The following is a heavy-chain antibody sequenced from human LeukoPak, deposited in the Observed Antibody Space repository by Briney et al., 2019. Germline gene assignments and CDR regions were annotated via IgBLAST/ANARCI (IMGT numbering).Heavy chain of an antibody. J-gene: IGHJ5*02. D-gene: IGHD6-13*01. V-gene: IGHV1-69*04. Sequence: SVKVSCKASGGTFSSYAISWVRRAPGQGLGWMGRIIPILGIANYAQKFQGRVTITADKSTSTAYMELSSLRSEDTAVYYCARSQQQLVFWFDPWGQGTLVTVSS. CDR1: GGTFSSYA. CDR2: IIPILGIA. CDR3: ARSQQQLVFWFDP.